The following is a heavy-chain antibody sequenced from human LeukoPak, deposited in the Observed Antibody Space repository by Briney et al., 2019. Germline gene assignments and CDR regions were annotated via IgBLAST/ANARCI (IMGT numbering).Heavy chain of an antibody. V-gene: IGHV3-13*01. CDR2: IGTAGDT. Sequence: GGSLRLSCAASGFTFSSYDMHWVRQAIGKGLEWVSAIGTAGDTYYPGSVKGRFTISRENAKNSLYLQMNSLRAGDTAVYYCARALKSGSSGYYSDAFDIWGQGTMVTVSS. CDR3: ARALKSGSSGYYSDAFDI. J-gene: IGHJ3*02. D-gene: IGHD3-22*01. CDR1: GFTFSSYD.